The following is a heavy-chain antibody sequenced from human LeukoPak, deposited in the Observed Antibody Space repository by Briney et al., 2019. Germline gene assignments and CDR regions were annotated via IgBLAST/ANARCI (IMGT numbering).Heavy chain of an antibody. Sequence: PSETLSLTCTVSGGSISSGGYYWRWIRQHPGKGLEWIGYIYYSGSTYYNPSLKSRVTISVDTSKNQFSLKLSSVTAADTAVYYCARDRVRGGPGLDPWGQGTLVTVSS. CDR3: ARDRVRGGPGLDP. CDR2: IYYSGST. D-gene: IGHD3-10*01. J-gene: IGHJ5*02. V-gene: IGHV4-31*03. CDR1: GGSISSGGYY.